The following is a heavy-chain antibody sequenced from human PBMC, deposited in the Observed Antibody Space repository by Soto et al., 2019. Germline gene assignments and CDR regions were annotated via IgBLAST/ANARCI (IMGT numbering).Heavy chain of an antibody. D-gene: IGHD2-2*01. CDR2: INAGNGNR. CDR1: GYTFITSA. Sequence: QVQLVQSGAEVKKSGASVKVSCKPSGYTFITSAMHWVRQAPGQRLEWMGWINAGNGNRKYSQKFQGRVTLTRDTSASTVYMEVSSLRSEDTAVYYCARDRPGGSKAFDYWGQGTLITVSS. CDR3: ARDRPGGSKAFDY. J-gene: IGHJ4*02. V-gene: IGHV1-3*01.